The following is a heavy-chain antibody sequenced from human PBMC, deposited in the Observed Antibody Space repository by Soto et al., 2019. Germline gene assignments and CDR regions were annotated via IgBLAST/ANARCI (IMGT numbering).Heavy chain of an antibody. CDR2: IIPVFRSI. Sequence: VQLVQSGAEVKTPGSSVKVSCKASRDTFSSYSIAWVRQAPGQGLEWMGGIIPVFRSINYSQKFQGRVTITADESTTTAYMELTSLRPQDTAVYFCARDDGWNYRYYDMEVWGQGTTVTVS. CDR1: RDTFSSYS. CDR3: ARDDGWNYRYYDMEV. V-gene: IGHV1-69*12. J-gene: IGHJ6*02. D-gene: IGHD1-7*01.